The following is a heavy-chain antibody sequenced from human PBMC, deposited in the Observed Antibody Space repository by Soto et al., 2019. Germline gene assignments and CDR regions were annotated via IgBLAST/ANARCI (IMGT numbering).Heavy chain of an antibody. J-gene: IGHJ3*02. CDR3: ARHIFCGRHSCHSFSFDI. V-gene: IGHV3-66*04. D-gene: IGHD2-15*01. Sequence: GGSLRLSCVVSGFSVSSNYMSWVRQAPGKGLEWVSIMYSGGNTYYADSVKGRFTISRDNSKNTLYLQMNSLRVEDTAVYYCARHIFCGRHSCHSFSFDIWGHGTMVTVSS. CDR1: GFSVSSNY. CDR2: MYSGGNT.